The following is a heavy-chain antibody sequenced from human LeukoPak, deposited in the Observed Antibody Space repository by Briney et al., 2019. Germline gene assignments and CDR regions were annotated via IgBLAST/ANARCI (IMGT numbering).Heavy chain of an antibody. CDR1: GGSISSYY. CDR2: HYYSGST. Sequence: PSGTLSLTCTVSGGSISSYYWSWIRQPPAKGLDWIVHHYYSGSTNYNPSIKSRVTISVETSKNQFSLKLSSVTAADTAVYYCARTIGYCSGGSCYSSIFYDYWGQGTLVTVS. CDR3: ARTIGYCSGGSCYSSIFYDY. J-gene: IGHJ4*02. D-gene: IGHD2-15*01. V-gene: IGHV4-59*01.